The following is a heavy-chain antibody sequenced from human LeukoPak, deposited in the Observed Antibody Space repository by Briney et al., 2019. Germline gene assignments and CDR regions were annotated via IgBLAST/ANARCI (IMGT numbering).Heavy chain of an antibody. CDR3: AKSAYYDSSGFYREYYFDY. J-gene: IGHJ4*02. V-gene: IGHV3-23*01. CDR1: GFIFNTYA. D-gene: IGHD3-22*01. CDR2: ISNSGGIT. Sequence: GGSLRLSCAASGFIFNTYAMSWVRQAPGKGLEWVSAISNSGGITYYADSVKGRFTISRDNSKNTLHLQMNSLRAEDTAVYYCAKSAYYDSSGFYREYYFDYWGQGTLVTVSS.